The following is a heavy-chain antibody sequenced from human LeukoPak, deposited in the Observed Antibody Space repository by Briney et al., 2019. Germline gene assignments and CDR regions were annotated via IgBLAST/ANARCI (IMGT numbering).Heavy chain of an antibody. J-gene: IGHJ3*02. CDR3: ARFILYYYDRSARGAFDS. D-gene: IGHD3-22*01. V-gene: IGHV4-39*07. Sequence: SETLSLTCAVSGGTISSSSYYWGWIRPPPGKGLEWIGRIYYSRSTYYNPSLKRLVTTSVDTSKKTFSPKLSSITAADTAVYFCARFILYYYDRSARGAFDSGRPGTIVTAS. CDR2: IYYSRST. CDR1: GGTISSSSYY.